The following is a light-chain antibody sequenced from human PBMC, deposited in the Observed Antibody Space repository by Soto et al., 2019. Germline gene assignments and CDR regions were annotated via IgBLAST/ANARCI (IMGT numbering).Light chain of an antibody. V-gene: IGKV3-20*01. J-gene: IGKJ1*01. CDR2: GAS. CDR3: QQYGTSVT. Sequence: EIVLTQSPATLSLSPGERATLSCRASQSVTDNYLAWYQQKPGQAPRLVISGASSRTSGIPDRFSGSGSGTDFTLTISRLEPEDFAVYYCQQYGTSVTFGQGTKVEVK. CDR1: QSVTDNY.